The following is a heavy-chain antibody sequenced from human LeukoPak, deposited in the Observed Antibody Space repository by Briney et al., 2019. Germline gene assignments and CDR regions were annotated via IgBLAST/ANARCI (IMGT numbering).Heavy chain of an antibody. CDR3: ARAITLSRSPAY. CDR2: INIDGSST. D-gene: IGHD1-14*01. V-gene: IGHV3-74*01. J-gene: IGHJ4*02. Sequence: GVSLRLSCAASGFAFSSLYMHWVRHAPGKGLVWVSRINIDGSSTTYADSVKGRFTISRDNTKNTLYLQMNSLRAEDTAVYYCARAITLSRSPAYWGQGTLVTVSS. CDR1: GFAFSSLY.